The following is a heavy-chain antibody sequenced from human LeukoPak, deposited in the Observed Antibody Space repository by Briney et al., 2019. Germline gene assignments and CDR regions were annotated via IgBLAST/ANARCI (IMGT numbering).Heavy chain of an antibody. CDR3: EREGDLVEFDY. D-gene: IGHD5-12*01. CDR2: IYTSGST. V-gene: IGHV4-61*02. CDR1: GCSISSVSYV. J-gene: IGHJ4*02. Sequence: SQTLSLTCTVSGCSISSVSYVWSWIRQPAGKGLEWIGRIYTSGSTNYNPSLKSRATISVDSSNNQVSLKLSSVPAAETAVYYCEREGDLVEFDYWGQGTLVTVSS.